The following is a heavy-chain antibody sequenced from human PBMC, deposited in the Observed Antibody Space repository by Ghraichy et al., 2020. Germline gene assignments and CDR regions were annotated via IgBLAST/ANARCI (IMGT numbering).Heavy chain of an antibody. CDR1: GFTFSNYG. CDR2: ISGSGDTT. Sequence: GGSLRLSCAASGFTFSNYGMTWVRQAPGKGLKWVSIISGSGDTTYYADSVRGRFTVSRDNSKSTVFLQMNSLRVEDTAVYYCVKGGGGSIVDYWGRGTLVTVSS. D-gene: IGHD2-21*01. CDR3: VKGGGGSIVDY. J-gene: IGHJ4*02. V-gene: IGHV3-23*01.